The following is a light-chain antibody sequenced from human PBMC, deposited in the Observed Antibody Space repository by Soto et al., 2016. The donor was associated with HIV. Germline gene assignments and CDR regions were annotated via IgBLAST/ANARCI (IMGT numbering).Light chain of an antibody. Sequence: DIQLTQSPSFLSASVGERVTITCRASYDITTYLAWYQQKPGKAPKLLIYEASSLHSGVPSRFSGRGSGTDFTLTISSLQHEDLGTYYCQQSSRTPRTFGQGTKVEI. CDR1: YDITTY. CDR3: QQSSRTPRT. V-gene: IGKV1-39*01. J-gene: IGKJ1*01. CDR2: EAS.